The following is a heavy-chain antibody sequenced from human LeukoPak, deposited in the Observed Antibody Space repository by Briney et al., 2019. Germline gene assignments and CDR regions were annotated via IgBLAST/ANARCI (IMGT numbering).Heavy chain of an antibody. Sequence: SETLSLTCTVSGGSVSSYYWSWIRQPPGKGLEWIGYIYNSESTNYNSSLQSRVTMSVDTSKNQLSLKLSSVTAADTAVYYCARFHSGPSGWYVLWYFDLWGRGTLVTVSS. V-gene: IGHV4-4*09. CDR2: IYNSEST. CDR3: ARFHSGPSGWYVLWYFDL. J-gene: IGHJ2*01. CDR1: GGSVSSYY. D-gene: IGHD6-19*01.